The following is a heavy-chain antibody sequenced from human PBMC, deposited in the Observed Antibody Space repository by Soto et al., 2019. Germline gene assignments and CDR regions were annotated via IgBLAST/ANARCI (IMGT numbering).Heavy chain of an antibody. J-gene: IGHJ6*02. CDR2: ISSSSSYT. D-gene: IGHD3-10*01. V-gene: IGHV3-11*06. CDR3: ARGYDGSYYYYGMDV. CDR1: GFTFSDYY. Sequence: GGSLRLSCAASGFTFSDYYMSWIRQAPGKGLEWVSYISSSSSYTNYADSVKGRFTISRDNAKNSLYLQMNSLRAEDTAVYYCARGYDGSYYYYGMDVWGQGTTVTAP.